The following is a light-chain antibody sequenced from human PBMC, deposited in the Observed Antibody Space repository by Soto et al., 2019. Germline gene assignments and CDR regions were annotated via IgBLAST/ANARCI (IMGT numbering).Light chain of an antibody. CDR3: QQDGSAPRT. Sequence: EIVLTQSPGTLSLSPGERATLSCRASHSVSGNFLAWYQLKPGQAPRLLIYGASNRATGVPDRFSGGGSGTDFTLTISRLEPEDFAVYYCQQDGSAPRTFGQGTKVDIK. J-gene: IGKJ1*01. V-gene: IGKV3-20*01. CDR1: HSVSGNF. CDR2: GAS.